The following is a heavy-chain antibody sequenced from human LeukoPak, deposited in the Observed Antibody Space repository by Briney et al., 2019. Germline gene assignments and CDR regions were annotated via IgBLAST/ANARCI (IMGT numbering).Heavy chain of an antibody. CDR1: GASMRDHY. CDR3: ATSFRSGWGFDS. Sequence: SETLSLTCAVSGASMRDHYWTWIRQPPGKGLEWIGNIYYMLNANSYNPSLKSRVSISMDTPGTQFSLKLNSVTAADTAAYYCATSFRSGWGFDSWGQGILVAVSS. D-gene: IGHD6-19*01. V-gene: IGHV4-59*11. J-gene: IGHJ4*02. CDR2: IYYMLNA.